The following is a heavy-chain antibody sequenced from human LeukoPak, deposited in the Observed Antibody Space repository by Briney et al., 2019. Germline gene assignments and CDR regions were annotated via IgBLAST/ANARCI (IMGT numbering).Heavy chain of an antibody. V-gene: IGHV1-2*02. CDR3: ARHNVVAAAIDY. Sequence: ASVKVSCKASGYTFSDYYMHWVRQAPGQGLEWMGWINPNSGDSNYAQKFQDRVTMTRDTSISTAYMELSRLRSDDTAVYYCARHNVVAAAIDYWGQGTLVTVSS. CDR1: GYTFSDYY. D-gene: IGHD2-15*01. J-gene: IGHJ4*02. CDR2: INPNSGDS.